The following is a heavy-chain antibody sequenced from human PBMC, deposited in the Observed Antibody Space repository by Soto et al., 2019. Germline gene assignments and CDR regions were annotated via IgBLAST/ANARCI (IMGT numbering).Heavy chain of an antibody. V-gene: IGHV1-3*01. CDR2: INAGNGNT. J-gene: IGHJ4*02. D-gene: IGHD4-17*01. Sequence: ASVKVSCKASGYTFTSYPMHWVRQAPGQRLEWMGWINAGNGNTKYSQKFQGRVAVIRDTSASTAYMELSSLRSEDTAVYYCARLFVTTVTTRVEKYFDYWGQGTLVTVSS. CDR1: GYTFTSYP. CDR3: ARLFVTTVTTRVEKYFDY.